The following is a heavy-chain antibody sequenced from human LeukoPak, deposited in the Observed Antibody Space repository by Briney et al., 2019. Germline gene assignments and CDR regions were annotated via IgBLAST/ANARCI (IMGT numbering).Heavy chain of an antibody. CDR1: GSDFSDFY. V-gene: IGHV1-2*02. J-gene: IGHJ5*02. CDR3: VTTSVTHTRDP. CDR2: INPHSRAT. Sequence: ASVKVSCKASGSDFSDFYCNWVRQAPGRGLEWVGWINPHSRATHYAQRFRGRVTMEACITTAHMELNSLTSDDTAIYYCVTTSVTHTRDPWGQGTLVTVSS. D-gene: IGHD5/OR15-5a*01.